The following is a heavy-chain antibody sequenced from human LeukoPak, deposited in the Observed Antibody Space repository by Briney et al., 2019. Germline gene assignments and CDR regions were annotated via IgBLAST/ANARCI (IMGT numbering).Heavy chain of an antibody. CDR3: ARASAYYYYYMDV. V-gene: IGHV4-34*01. CDR1: GGSFSGYY. Sequence: SETLSLTCAVYGGSFSGYYWSWIRQPPGKGLEWIGEINHSGSTNYNPSLKSRVTISVDTSKNQFSLKLSSVTAADTAVYYCARASAYYYYYMDVWGKGTTVTISS. CDR2: INHSGST. J-gene: IGHJ6*03.